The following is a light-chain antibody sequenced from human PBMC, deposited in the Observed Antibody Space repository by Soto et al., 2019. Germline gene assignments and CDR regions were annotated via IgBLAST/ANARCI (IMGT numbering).Light chain of an antibody. CDR2: DVT. V-gene: IGLV2-14*03. CDR1: SSYVGGYNY. CDR3: SSYTDSSNFV. Sequence: HSERTQAGSGYGSLGHSVTISSKGTSSYVGGYNYVSWYQQYPGKAPKLLVYDVTKRPSGVSNRFSGSRSGNTASLTISGLQAEDEADYYCSSYTDSSNFVFGSGTNGTVL. J-gene: IGLJ1*01.